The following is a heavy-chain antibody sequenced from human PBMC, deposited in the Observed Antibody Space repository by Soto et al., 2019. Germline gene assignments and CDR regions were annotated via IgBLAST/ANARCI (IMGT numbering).Heavy chain of an antibody. Sequence: QVQLVQSGAEVKKPGSSVTVSCKASGGTFSSYAISWVRQAPGQGLEWMGGIIPIFGTANYAQKFQGSVTMTADESTGTADMELSSLRSEDTAGYYGARGMVRGGYFDLWGRGTLVTVSS. J-gene: IGHJ2*01. CDR3: ARGMVRGGYFDL. D-gene: IGHD3-10*01. CDR2: IIPIFGTA. V-gene: IGHV1-69*01. CDR1: GGTFSSYA.